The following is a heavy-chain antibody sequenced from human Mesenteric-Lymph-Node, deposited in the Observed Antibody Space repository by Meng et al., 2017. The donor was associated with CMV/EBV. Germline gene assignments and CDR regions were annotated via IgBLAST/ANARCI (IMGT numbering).Heavy chain of an antibody. J-gene: IGHJ4*02. CDR1: GFSFSTYS. Sequence: GGSLRLSCAASGFSFSTYSMIWVRQAPGKGLEWVSAISGRGISTYYADSVKGRLTISRDNSKNTLYLQMNNLRAEDTAVYYCAKDAYFHASESPYFFDSWGQGTLVTVSS. CDR3: AKDAYFHASESPYFFDS. V-gene: IGHV3-23*01. CDR2: ISGRGIST. D-gene: IGHD3-10*01.